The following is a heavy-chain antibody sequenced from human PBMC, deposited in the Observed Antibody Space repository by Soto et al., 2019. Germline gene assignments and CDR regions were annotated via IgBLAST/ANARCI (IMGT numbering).Heavy chain of an antibody. Sequence: ESGGGVVPPGRSLRLSCAASGFTFSSYGMHWVRQAPGKGLEWVAVISYDGSNKYYADSVKGRFTISRDNSKNTLYLQMNSLRAEDTAVYYCAKGSTAMTYFDYWGQGTLVTVSS. D-gene: IGHD5-18*01. CDR2: ISYDGSNK. V-gene: IGHV3-30*18. CDR1: GFTFSSYG. J-gene: IGHJ4*02. CDR3: AKGSTAMTYFDY.